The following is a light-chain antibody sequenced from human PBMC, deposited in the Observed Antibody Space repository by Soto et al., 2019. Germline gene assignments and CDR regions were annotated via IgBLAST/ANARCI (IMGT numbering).Light chain of an antibody. CDR1: QSISSW. J-gene: IGKJ4*01. Sequence: DIQMTQSPSTLSASVGDRVTITCRASQSISSWLAWYQQKPRKAPNLLIYKASSLESGVPSRFSGSGSGTEFPLTISSLQPDDFATYYCQQYNSYPLTFGGGTKVEIK. CDR2: KAS. V-gene: IGKV1-5*03. CDR3: QQYNSYPLT.